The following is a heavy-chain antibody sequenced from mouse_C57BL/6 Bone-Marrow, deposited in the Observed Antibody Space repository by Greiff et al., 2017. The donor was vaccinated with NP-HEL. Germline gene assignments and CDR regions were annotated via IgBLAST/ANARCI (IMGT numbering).Heavy chain of an antibody. CDR3: ARESNYDAMDY. CDR2: ISSGSSTI. CDR1: GFTFSDYG. Sequence: EVKLVESGGGLVKPGGSLKLSCAASGFTFSDYGMHWVRQAPEKGLEWVAYISSGSSTIYYADTVKGRFPISRDNAKNTLFLQMTSLRSEDTAMYYCARESNYDAMDYWGQGTSVTVSS. D-gene: IGHD2-5*01. V-gene: IGHV5-17*01. J-gene: IGHJ4*01.